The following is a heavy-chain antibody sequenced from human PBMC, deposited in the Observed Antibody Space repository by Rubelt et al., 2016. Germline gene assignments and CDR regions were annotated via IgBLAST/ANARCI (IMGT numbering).Heavy chain of an antibody. V-gene: IGHV4-34*01. CDR2: INHSGST. D-gene: IGHD3-3*01. CDR1: GGSFTDYY. CDR3: ARGSGADGVVIEAGY. Sequence: QVQLQESGPGLVKPSETLSLTCAVYGGSFTDYYWTWIRQPPGKGLEWIGEINHSGSTNYNSSLKSRATISVDTSKNQLSLGCGAVNAADTSGYHCARGSGADGVVIEAGYWGQGTPVTVSS. J-gene: IGHJ4*02.